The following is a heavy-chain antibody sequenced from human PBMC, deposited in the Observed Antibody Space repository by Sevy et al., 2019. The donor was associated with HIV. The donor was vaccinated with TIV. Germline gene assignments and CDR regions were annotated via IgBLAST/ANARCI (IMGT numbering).Heavy chain of an antibody. Sequence: SETLSLTCTVSGGSISSYYWSWIRQPPGKGLEWIGYIYYSGSTNYNPSLKSRVTISVDTSKNQFSLKLSSVTAADMAVYYCARSSRPAIRFGEEDWFDPWGQGTLVTVSS. CDR1: GGSISSYY. J-gene: IGHJ5*02. V-gene: IGHV4-59*01. D-gene: IGHD3-10*01. CDR3: ARSSRPAIRFGEEDWFDP. CDR2: IYYSGST.